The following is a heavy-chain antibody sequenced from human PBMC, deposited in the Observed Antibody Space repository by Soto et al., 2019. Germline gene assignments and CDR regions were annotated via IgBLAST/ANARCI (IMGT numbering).Heavy chain of an antibody. V-gene: IGHV3-21*01. CDR1: GFTFSDYT. J-gene: IGHJ5*02. CDR3: TRTRYSAYDSLS. D-gene: IGHD5-12*01. CDR2: ISSTSGYV. Sequence: GGSLKLSCAASGFTFSDYTMTWVRQAPGKGLEWVSSISSTSGYVYYAGSVKGRFTISRDNAKNSLFLQMNSLRAEDTAVYYCTRTRYSAYDSLSWGQGTLVTVSS.